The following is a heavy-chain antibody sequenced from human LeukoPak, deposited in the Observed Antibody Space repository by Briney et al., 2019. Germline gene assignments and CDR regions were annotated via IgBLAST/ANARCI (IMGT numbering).Heavy chain of an antibody. CDR1: GFTFSSYS. J-gene: IGHJ4*02. D-gene: IGHD3-22*01. V-gene: IGHV3-21*01. CDR2: ISSSSSYI. CDR3: ASRITYYYDSSGIY. Sequence: GGSLRLSCAASGFTFSSYSMNWVRQAPGKGLEWVSSISSSSSYIYYADSVKGRFTISRDNAKNSLYLQMNSLRAEDTAVYYCASRITYYYDSSGIYWGQGTLVTVSS.